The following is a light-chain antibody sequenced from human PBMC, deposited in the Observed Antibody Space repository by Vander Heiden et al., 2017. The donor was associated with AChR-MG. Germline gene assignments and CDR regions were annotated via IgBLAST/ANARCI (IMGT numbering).Light chain of an antibody. CDR1: QSVSSS. J-gene: IGKJ4*01. Sequence: EIVLTQSPATLSLSPGERATLPCRASQSVSSSLAWYQQKPGQAPRLLTDDASNRATGIPARFSGSGSGTDFTLTISSLEPEDFALYSCHQRSNWPLTFGGGTKLEIK. CDR3: HQRSNWPLT. CDR2: DAS. V-gene: IGKV3-11*01.